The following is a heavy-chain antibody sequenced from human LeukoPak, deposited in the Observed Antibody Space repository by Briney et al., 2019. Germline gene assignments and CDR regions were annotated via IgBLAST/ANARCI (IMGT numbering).Heavy chain of an antibody. CDR1: GYTFTGYY. V-gene: IGHV1-2*02. J-gene: IGHJ6*02. CDR3: ARDMSRDDYYGMDV. Sequence: ASVKVSCKASGYTFTGYYMHWVRQAPGQGLEWMGGINPNSGGTNYAQKFQGRVTMTRDTSISTAYMELSRLRSDDTAVYYCARDMSRDDYYGMDVWGQGTTVTVSS. CDR2: INPNSGGT. D-gene: IGHD2-21*02.